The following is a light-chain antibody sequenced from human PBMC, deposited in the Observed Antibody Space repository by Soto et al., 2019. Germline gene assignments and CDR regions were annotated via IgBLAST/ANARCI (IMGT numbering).Light chain of an antibody. CDR3: QQSYTTPYT. CDR2: AAS. J-gene: IGKJ5*01. CDR1: QSINNN. Sequence: DIQMTQSPSSLSASVGDRVTITCRASQSINNNLNWYQQKPGKAPKLLIYAASSLQSGVPSRFSGSGSGTGFTLTISSXQPEDFATYYCQQSYTTPYTFGQGTRLEIK. V-gene: IGKV1-39*01.